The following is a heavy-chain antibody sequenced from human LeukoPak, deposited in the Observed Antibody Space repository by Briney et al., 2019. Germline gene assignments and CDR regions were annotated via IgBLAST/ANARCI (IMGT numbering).Heavy chain of an antibody. Sequence: GGSLRPSCAASGFTFSSYWMSWVRQAPGKGLEWVANIKQDGSQIHYVDSVKGRFTISRDNTKNSLFLQMNSLRAEDTAVYYCARLKDDSTKFDYWGQGTLVTVSS. CDR1: GFTFSSYW. V-gene: IGHV3-7*01. CDR3: ARLKDDSTKFDY. D-gene: IGHD2/OR15-2a*01. CDR2: IKQDGSQI. J-gene: IGHJ4*02.